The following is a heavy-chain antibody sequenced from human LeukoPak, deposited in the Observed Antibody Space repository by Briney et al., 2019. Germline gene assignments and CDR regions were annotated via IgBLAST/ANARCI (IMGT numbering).Heavy chain of an antibody. CDR3: ARDGGGDYEAGWFDP. V-gene: IGHV3-48*03. D-gene: IGHD4-17*01. Sequence: GGSLRLSCAASGFTFSSYEMNWVRQAPGKGLEWVSYISSSGSTIYYADSVKGRFTISRDNAKNSLYLQMNSLRAEDTAVYYCARDGGGDYEAGWFDPWGQGTPVTVSS. CDR2: ISSSGSTI. J-gene: IGHJ5*02. CDR1: GFTFSSYE.